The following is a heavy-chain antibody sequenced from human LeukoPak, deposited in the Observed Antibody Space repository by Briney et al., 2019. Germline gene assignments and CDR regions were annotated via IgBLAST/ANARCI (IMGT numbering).Heavy chain of an antibody. CDR3: ALHPRSGWFYVY. CDR1: GGSISSYY. D-gene: IGHD6-19*01. CDR2: IYYTGST. Sequence: SETLSLTCTVSGGSISSYYWSWIRQPPGKGLEWIGYIYYTGSTDYNPSLKSRVAISVDTSKNQFSLKLSSVTAEDTAVYYCALHPRSGWFYVYWGQGTLVTVSS. J-gene: IGHJ4*02. V-gene: IGHV4-59*01.